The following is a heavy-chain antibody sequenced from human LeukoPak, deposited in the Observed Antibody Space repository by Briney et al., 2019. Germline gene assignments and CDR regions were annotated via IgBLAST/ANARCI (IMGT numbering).Heavy chain of an antibody. J-gene: IGHJ3*02. V-gene: IGHV1-46*01. Sequence: ASVKVSCKASGYTFTSYYMHWVRQAPGQGLEWMGIINPSGGSTSYAQKFQGRVTMTRDMSTSTVYMELSSLRSEDTAVYYCARVFRSGSGSYSYRNPPIIENVFDIWGQGTMVTVSS. D-gene: IGHD3-10*01. CDR1: GYTFTSYY. CDR3: ARVFRSGSGSYSYRNPPIIENVFDI. CDR2: INPSGGST.